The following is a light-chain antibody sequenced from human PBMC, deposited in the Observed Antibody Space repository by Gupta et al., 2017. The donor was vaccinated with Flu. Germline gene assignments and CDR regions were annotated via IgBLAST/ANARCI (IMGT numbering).Light chain of an antibody. J-gene: IGKJ2*01. CDR2: GAS. Sequence: EIVMTQSPATLSVSPGERATLSCRASQSVSSNLAWYQQKPGQAPRLLIYGASTRATGIPARLSGSGSSTAFTLTISSRQSEDFAVYYCCQENNSASTFGQGTKLEIK. CDR1: QSVSSN. CDR3: CQENNSAST. V-gene: IGKV3-15*01.